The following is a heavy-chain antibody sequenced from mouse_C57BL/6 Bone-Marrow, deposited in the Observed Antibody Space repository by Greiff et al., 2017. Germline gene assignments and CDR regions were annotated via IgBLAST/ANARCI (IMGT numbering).Heavy chain of an antibody. CDR3: ARWLLRGYYYAMDY. CDR2: INPYNGGT. V-gene: IGHV1-19*01. D-gene: IGHD2-3*01. CDR1: GYTFTDYY. J-gene: IGHJ4*01. Sequence: LVEPGASVKMSCKASGYTFTDYYMNWVKQSHGKSLEWIGVINPYNGGTSYNQKFKGKATLTVDKSSSTAYMELNSLTSEDSAVYYCARWLLRGYYYAMDYWGQGTSVTVSS.